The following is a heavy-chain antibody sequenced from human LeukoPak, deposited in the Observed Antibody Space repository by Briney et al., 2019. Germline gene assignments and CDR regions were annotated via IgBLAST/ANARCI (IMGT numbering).Heavy chain of an antibody. CDR1: GVTFRSYA. CDR3: AKRGGYETMAAFDY. Sequence: PGGSLRLSCAASGVTFRSYAMSWVRQAPGKGLEWVSAISGSGRDTYYADSVKGRFTISRDNSKNTLYLQMSSLRAEDSAVYYCAKRGGYETMAAFDYWGQGTLVTVSS. V-gene: IGHV3-23*01. CDR2: ISGSGRDT. D-gene: IGHD3-10*01. J-gene: IGHJ4*02.